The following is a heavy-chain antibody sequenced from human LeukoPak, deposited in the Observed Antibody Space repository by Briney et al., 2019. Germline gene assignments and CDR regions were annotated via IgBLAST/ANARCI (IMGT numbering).Heavy chain of an antibody. J-gene: IGHJ4*02. CDR1: GFTVSTYY. D-gene: IGHD2-2*01. Sequence: GGSLRHSCAASGFTVSTYYMTWVRQAPGKGLECVSVIYSGGSTYYADSVKGRFTVSRDNAKNTLYLQMNSLRAEDTAMYYCARGLGYCTSTTCLLPFDYWGQGPLVTVSS. CDR2: IYSGGST. CDR3: ARGLGYCTSTTCLLPFDY. V-gene: IGHV3-53*01.